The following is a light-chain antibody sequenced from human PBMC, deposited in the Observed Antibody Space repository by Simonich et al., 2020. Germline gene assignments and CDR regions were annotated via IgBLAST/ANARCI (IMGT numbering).Light chain of an antibody. V-gene: IGKV1-33*01. CDR2: DAS. J-gene: IGKJ3*01. CDR1: QDISNY. Sequence: DIQMTQSPSSLSASVGDRVTITCQASQDISNYLNWYQQKPGKAPKLLIYDASNLETGFPSRFSGSGSGTDFTFTISSLQPEDIATYYCQQYDNIPFTFGPGTKVDIK. CDR3: QQYDNIPFT.